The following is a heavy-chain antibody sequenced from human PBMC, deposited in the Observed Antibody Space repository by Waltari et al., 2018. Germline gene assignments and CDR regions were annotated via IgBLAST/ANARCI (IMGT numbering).Heavy chain of an antibody. Sequence: QVQLVQSGAEVKKPGSSVKVSCTASGGTFSSYAIRWVRQAPGQGLEWRGGIIPIFGTANYAQKFQGRVTITADESTSTAYMELSSLRSEDTAVYYCARDSLPYGGAGNWFDPWGQGTLVTVSS. J-gene: IGHJ5*02. CDR1: GGTFSSYA. CDR3: ARDSLPYGGAGNWFDP. D-gene: IGHD2-21*01. CDR2: IIPIFGTA. V-gene: IGHV1-69*01.